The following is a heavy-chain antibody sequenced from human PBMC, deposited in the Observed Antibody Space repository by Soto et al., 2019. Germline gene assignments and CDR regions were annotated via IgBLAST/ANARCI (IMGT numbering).Heavy chain of an antibody. CDR1: GGSVSSGSHY. CDR3: ARGYYGSESGGYYFDY. Sequence: SETLSLTCTVSGGSVSSGSHYWSWIRQPPGKGLEWIGYTYYSGSTNYNPSLKSRVIISVDTSKNQFSLNLSSVTAADTAVYYCARGYYGSESGGYYFDYWGQGTLVTVSS. CDR2: TYYSGST. D-gene: IGHD3-10*01. V-gene: IGHV4-61*01. J-gene: IGHJ4*02.